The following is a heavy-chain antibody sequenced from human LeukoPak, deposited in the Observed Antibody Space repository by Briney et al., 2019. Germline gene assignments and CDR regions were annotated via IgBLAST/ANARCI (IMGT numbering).Heavy chain of an antibody. CDR2: VYYSGST. D-gene: IGHD6-19*01. CDR3: ASGGSGCYGGNWFDP. Sequence: SDTLSLTCTVSGASISSYYWSWIRQPPGKGLEWIGYVYYSGSTNYNPSLKSRVTMSVDTSKNQFSLKLNSVTDADTAVYYCASGGSGCYGGNWFDPWGQGTLVIVSS. CDR1: GASISSYY. V-gene: IGHV4-59*07. J-gene: IGHJ5*02.